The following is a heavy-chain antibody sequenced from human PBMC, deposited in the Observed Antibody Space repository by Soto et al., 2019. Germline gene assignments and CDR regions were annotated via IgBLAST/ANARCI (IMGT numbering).Heavy chain of an antibody. Sequence: VQLVESGEGLVQPGGSLRLSCAASGFTLDDYTMHWVRQAPGKGLEWVSGVGWNGGDIVYADSVKGRFTVSRDNTKNSLYLEVNSLRAEDTAIYYCAKDRAVVVPVSTSYFHYYGLDVWGQGTTVTVS. CDR1: GFTLDDYT. V-gene: IGHV3-9*01. J-gene: IGHJ6*02. D-gene: IGHD2-2*01. CDR3: AKDRAVVVPVSTSYFHYYGLDV. CDR2: VGWNGGDI.